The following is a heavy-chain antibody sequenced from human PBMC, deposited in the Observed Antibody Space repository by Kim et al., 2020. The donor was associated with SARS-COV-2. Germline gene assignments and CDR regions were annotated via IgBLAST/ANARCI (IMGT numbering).Heavy chain of an antibody. Sequence: SETLSLTCAVYGGSFSGYYWSWIRQPPGKGLEWIGEINHSGSTNYNPSLKSRVTISVDTSKNQFSLKLSSVTAADTAVYYCARVYYYGSGSYYNYYWGQG. J-gene: IGHJ4*02. D-gene: IGHD3-10*01. CDR3: ARVYYYGSGSYYNYY. CDR1: GGSFSGYY. CDR2: INHSGST. V-gene: IGHV4-34*01.